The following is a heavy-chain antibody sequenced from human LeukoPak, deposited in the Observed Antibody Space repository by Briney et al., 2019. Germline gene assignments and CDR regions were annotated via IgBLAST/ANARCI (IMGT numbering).Heavy chain of an antibody. J-gene: IGHJ4*02. V-gene: IGHV3-23*01. CDR1: GFTFSSYA. D-gene: IGHD3-22*01. CDR2: ISGSGGST. CDR3: AKVISSGYQYYFDY. Sequence: GGSLRLSCAASGFTFSSYAMSWVRQAPGKGLEWVSAISGSGGSTYYADSVKGRFTISRDNSKNTLYLQMSSLRAEDTAVYYCAKVISSGYQYYFDYWGQGTLVTVSS.